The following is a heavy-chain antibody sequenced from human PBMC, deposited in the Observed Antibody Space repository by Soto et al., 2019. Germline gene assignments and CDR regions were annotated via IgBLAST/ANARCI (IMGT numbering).Heavy chain of an antibody. CDR1: GYTFTSYG. V-gene: IGHV1-18*01. J-gene: IGHJ5*02. CDR3: ARVDIVLVPAATDWFDP. D-gene: IGHD2-2*03. CDR2: ISAYNGNT. Sequence: ASVKVSCKASGYTFTSYGISWVRQAPGQGLEWMGWISAYNGNTNYAQKLQGRVTMTTDTSTSTAYMELRSLRSDDTAVYYCARVDIVLVPAATDWFDPWGQGTLVTVSS.